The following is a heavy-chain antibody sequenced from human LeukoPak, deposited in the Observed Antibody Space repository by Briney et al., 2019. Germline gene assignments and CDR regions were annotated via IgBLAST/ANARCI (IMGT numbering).Heavy chain of an antibody. D-gene: IGHD3-10*01. J-gene: IGHJ5*02. CDR3: ARRQNYYGSGNWFDP. CDR1: GYIFSSYG. Sequence: GASVKVSCKASGYIFSSYGISWVRQAPGQGLEWMGWISAYNGNTNYAQKLQGRVTMTTDTSTSTAYMELRSLRSDDTAVYYCARRQNYYGSGNWFDPWGQGTLVTVSS. CDR2: ISAYNGNT. V-gene: IGHV1-18*01.